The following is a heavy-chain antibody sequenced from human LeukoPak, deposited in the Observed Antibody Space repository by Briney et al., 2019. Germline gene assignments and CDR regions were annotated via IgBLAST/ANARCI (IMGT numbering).Heavy chain of an antibody. CDR1: GYSFTSYW. D-gene: IGHD1-26*01. Sequence: GESLKISCKGSGYSFTSYWIGWVRQMPGRGLEWMGIIYPGDSDTRYSPSFQGQVTISADKSISTAYLQWRSLKASDTAIYFCARLADTTSWGQGTLVTVSS. J-gene: IGHJ5*02. V-gene: IGHV5-51*01. CDR2: IYPGDSDT. CDR3: ARLADTTS.